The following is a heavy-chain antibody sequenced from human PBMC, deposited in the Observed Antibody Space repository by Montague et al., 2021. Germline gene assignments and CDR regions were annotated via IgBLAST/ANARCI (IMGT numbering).Heavy chain of an antibody. Sequence: CLRLSCAASGFIFSNYVMNWVRQDPGNRLEWVSVISGNSINIDYAESVKGRFTISRDNAKNSLYLQMNSRRAEDTAFYYCVKDTRDYYPDFWGQGIPVTVSS. D-gene: IGHD3-3*01. J-gene: IGHJ4*02. CDR2: ISGNSINI. CDR1: GFIFSNYV. V-gene: IGHV3-9*01. CDR3: VKDTRDYYPDF.